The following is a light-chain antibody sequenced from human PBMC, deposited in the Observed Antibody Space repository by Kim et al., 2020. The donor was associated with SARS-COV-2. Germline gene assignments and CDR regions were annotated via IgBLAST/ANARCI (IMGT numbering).Light chain of an antibody. CDR3: QLSGT. V-gene: IGKV1-5*03. J-gene: IGKJ1*01. Sequence: DIQLTQSPSTLSAYVGDRVTLTCRASQSISSWLAWYQQKPGKAPKLLIYKASSLATGVPSRFSGSGSGTEFTLTISSLQPDDFATYYCQLSGTFGQGTKVDIK. CDR2: KAS. CDR1: QSISSW.